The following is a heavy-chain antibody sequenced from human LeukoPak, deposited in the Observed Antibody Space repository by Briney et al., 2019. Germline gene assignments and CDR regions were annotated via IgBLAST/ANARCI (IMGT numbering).Heavy chain of an antibody. CDR3: ASHPFSIAVAGYYFDY. V-gene: IGHV4-39*07. J-gene: IGHJ4*02. CDR2: IYYSGST. Sequence: SETLSLTCTVSGGSISSSSYYWGWIRQPPGKGLEWIGSIYYSGSTYYNPSLKSRVTISVDTSKNQFSLRLSSVTAADTAVYYCASHPFSIAVAGYYFDYWGQGTLVTVSS. D-gene: IGHD6-19*01. CDR1: GGSISSSSYY.